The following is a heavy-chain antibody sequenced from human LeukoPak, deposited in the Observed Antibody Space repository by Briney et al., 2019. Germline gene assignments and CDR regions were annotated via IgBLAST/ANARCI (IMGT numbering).Heavy chain of an antibody. CDR3: ARGRVVVAAAIDY. Sequence: ASVKVSCKASGYTFTGYYMHWVRQAPGQGLKWMGWINPNSGGTNYAQKFQGRVTMTRDTSISTAYMELSRLRSDDTAVYYCARGRVVVAAAIDYWGQGTLVTVSS. D-gene: IGHD2-15*01. J-gene: IGHJ4*02. CDR1: GYTFTGYY. V-gene: IGHV1-2*02. CDR2: INPNSGGT.